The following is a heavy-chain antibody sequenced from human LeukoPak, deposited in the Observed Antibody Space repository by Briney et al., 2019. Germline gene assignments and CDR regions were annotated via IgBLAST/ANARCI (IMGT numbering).Heavy chain of an antibody. Sequence: SVKVPCKASGGTFSSYAISWVRQAPGQGLEWMGRIIPILGIANYAQKFQGRVTITADKSTSTAYMELSSLRSEDTAVYYCAREPITMVRGVFDYWGQGTLVTVSS. D-gene: IGHD3-10*01. CDR3: AREPITMVRGVFDY. CDR1: GGTFSSYA. V-gene: IGHV1-69*04. CDR2: IIPILGIA. J-gene: IGHJ4*02.